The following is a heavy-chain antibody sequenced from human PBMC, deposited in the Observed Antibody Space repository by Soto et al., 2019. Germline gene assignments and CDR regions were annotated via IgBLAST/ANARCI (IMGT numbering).Heavy chain of an antibody. V-gene: IGHV1-8*01. CDR1: GYTFTSYD. J-gene: IGHJ4*02. Sequence: QVQLVQSGAEVKKPGASVKVSCKTSGYTFTSYDINWVRQAAGQGLEWMGWMNPNNGNTGYAQKFQGRVTMTRDTSISTAYLELSSLRSEDTAVYYCAKNPAQPGDFEFWGQGSLVTVSS. D-gene: IGHD7-27*01. CDR2: MNPNNGNT. CDR3: AKNPAQPGDFEF.